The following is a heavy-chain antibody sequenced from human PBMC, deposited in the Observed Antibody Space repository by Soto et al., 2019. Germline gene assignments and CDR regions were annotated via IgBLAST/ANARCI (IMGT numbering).Heavy chain of an antibody. CDR2: INPSGGST. V-gene: IGHV1-46*01. Sequence: ASVKVSCKASGYTFTSYYMHWVRQAPGQGLEWMGIINPSGGSTSYAQKFQGRVTMTRDTSTSTVYMELSSLRSEDTAVYYWASSSLTDAFDIWGQGTMVTVAS. CDR3: ASSSLTDAFDI. CDR1: GYTFTSYY. D-gene: IGHD2-2*01. J-gene: IGHJ3*02.